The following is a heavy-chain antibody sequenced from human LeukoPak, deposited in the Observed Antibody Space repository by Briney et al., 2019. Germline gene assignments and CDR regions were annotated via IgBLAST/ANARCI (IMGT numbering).Heavy chain of an antibody. J-gene: IGHJ3*02. Sequence: SVKVSCKASGGTFSSYAISWVRQAPGQGLEWMGGIIPIFGTANYAQKFQGRVTITTDESTSTAYMELSSLRSEDTAVYYCAREETYYYDSSGYQGYAFDIWGQGTMVTVSS. CDR2: IIPIFGTA. CDR1: GGTFSSYA. CDR3: AREETYYYDSSGYQGYAFDI. D-gene: IGHD3-22*01. V-gene: IGHV1-69*05.